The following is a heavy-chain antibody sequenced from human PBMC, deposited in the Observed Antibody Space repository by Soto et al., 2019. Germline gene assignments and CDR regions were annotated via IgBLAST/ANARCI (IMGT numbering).Heavy chain of an antibody. CDR1: GGSISSGDYY. CDR2: IYYSGST. D-gene: IGHD5-18*01. Sequence: PSETLSLTCTVSGGSISSGDYYWSWIRQPPGKGLEWIGYIYYSGSTYYNPSLKSRVTISVDTSKNQFSLKLSSVTAADTAVYYCARAMTGGSGYSHGDFTYWGQGSLVTVSS. V-gene: IGHV4-30-4*01. J-gene: IGHJ4*02. CDR3: ARAMTGGSGYSHGDFTY.